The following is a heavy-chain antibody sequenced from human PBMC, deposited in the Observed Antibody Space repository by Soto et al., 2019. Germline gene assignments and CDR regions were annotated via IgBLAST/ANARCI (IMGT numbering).Heavy chain of an antibody. CDR2: IIPIFTTT. V-gene: IGHV1-69*12. J-gene: IGHJ3*02. CDR1: GGTFSNHA. D-gene: IGHD6-13*01. CDR3: AREVAADGTFREDVFDI. Sequence: QVHLVQSGAEVKKPGSSVKVSCKAPGGTFSNHAINWVRQAPGQGLEWMGRIIPIFTTTNYAQKFQDRVTMTAEESTITAYLELSSLKHDDTAVYYCAREVAADGTFREDVFDIWGQGTLVTVSS.